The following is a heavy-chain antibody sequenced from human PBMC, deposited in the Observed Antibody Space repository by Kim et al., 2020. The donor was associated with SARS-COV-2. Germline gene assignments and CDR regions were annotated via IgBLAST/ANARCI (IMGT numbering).Heavy chain of an antibody. J-gene: IGHJ4*02. CDR3: ARSSYGSGSYYPYSFDY. Sequence: GGSLRLSCAASGFTFSSSSMNWVRQAPGKGLEWVSYISSDSSTIYYADSVKGRFTISRDNAKNSLYLQMNSLRDEDTAVYYCARSSYGSGSYYPYSFDYWGQGTLVTVSS. V-gene: IGHV3-48*02. CDR2: ISSDSSTI. CDR1: GFTFSSSS. D-gene: IGHD3-10*01.